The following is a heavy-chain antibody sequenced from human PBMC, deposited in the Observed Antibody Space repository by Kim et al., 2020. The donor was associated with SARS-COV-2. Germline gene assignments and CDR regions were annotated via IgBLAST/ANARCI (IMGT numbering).Heavy chain of an antibody. J-gene: IGHJ5*02. D-gene: IGHD1-1*01. CDR3: ARAHDQKDDWFNP. V-gene: IGHV3-74*01. CDR1: GFIFSTYW. CDR2: INYDGSST. Sequence: GGSLRLSCAASGFIFSTYWMHWVRQAPGKGLEWVSRINYDGSSTTYADSVKGRFTISRDNAKNTLYLQLNRLTAEDTAVYYCARAHDQKDDWFNPWGQGTLVTVSS.